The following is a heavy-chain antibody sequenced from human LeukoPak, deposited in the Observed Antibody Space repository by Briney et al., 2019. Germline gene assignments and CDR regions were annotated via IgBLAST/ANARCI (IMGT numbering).Heavy chain of an antibody. V-gene: IGHV4-59*01. J-gene: IGHJ4*02. CDR3: ARYSCTSGTCYYFDY. Sequence: SETLSLXCTVSGGSISSYYWSWIRRPPGKGLEWIGYIYSSGRTHYNHSLKSRVTISVDTSKNQFSLKLSSVTAADTAVYFCARYSCTSGTCYYFDYWGQGILVTVSS. D-gene: IGHD2-15*01. CDR1: GGSISSYY. CDR2: IYSSGRT.